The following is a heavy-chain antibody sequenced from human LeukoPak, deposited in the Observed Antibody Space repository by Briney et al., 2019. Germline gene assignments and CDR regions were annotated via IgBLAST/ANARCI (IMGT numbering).Heavy chain of an antibody. CDR2: ISYDGSNK. Sequence: GGSLRLSCVASGFTFSSYSMNWVRQAPGKGLEWVAVISYDGSNKYYADSVKGRFTISRDNSKNTLYLQMNSLRAEDTAVYYCARACPLSSSWYDFDYWGQGTLVTVSS. D-gene: IGHD6-13*01. CDR1: GFTFSSYS. V-gene: IGHV3-30*03. J-gene: IGHJ4*02. CDR3: ARACPLSSSWYDFDY.